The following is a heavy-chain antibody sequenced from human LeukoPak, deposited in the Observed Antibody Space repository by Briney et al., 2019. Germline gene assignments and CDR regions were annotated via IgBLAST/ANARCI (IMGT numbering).Heavy chain of an antibody. J-gene: IGHJ6*03. CDR1: GFTFSSYS. D-gene: IGHD5-18*01. Sequence: GGSLRLSCAASGFTFSSYSMNWVLQAPGKGLEWVSSISSSSSYIYYADSVKGRFTISRDNAKNSLYLQMNSLRAEDTAVHYCARDLYSYGYGLGYMDVWGKGTTVTISS. V-gene: IGHV3-21*01. CDR2: ISSSSSYI. CDR3: ARDLYSYGYGLGYMDV.